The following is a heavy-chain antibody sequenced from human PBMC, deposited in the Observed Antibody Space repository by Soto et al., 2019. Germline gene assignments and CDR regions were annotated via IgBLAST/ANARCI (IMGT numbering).Heavy chain of an antibody. CDR3: ARESVVVPAAIGGPYFDY. CDR2: IYYSGST. D-gene: IGHD2-2*01. J-gene: IGHJ4*02. CDR1: GGSISSGGYY. Sequence: SETLSVTCTVSGGSISSGGYYWSWIRQHPGKGLEWIGYIYYSGSTYYNPSLKSRVTISVDTSKNQFSLKLSSVTAADTAVYYCARESVVVPAAIGGPYFDYWGQGTLVTVSS. V-gene: IGHV4-31*03.